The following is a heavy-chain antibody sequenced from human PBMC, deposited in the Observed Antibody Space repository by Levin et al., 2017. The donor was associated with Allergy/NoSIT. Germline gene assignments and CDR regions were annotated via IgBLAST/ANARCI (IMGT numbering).Heavy chain of an antibody. D-gene: IGHD1-20*01. CDR2: IVVGSGNT. V-gene: IGHV1-58*01. CDR3: AAQRAYNRNDWAAFDS. J-gene: IGHJ3*02. Sequence: VASVKVSCKASGFTFTSSAVQWVRQARGQRLEWIGWIVVGSGNTNYAQKFQERVTITRDMSKSKAYMELSSLRSEDTAVYYCAAQRAYNRNDWAAFDSWGQGTMVTVAS. CDR1: GFTFTSSA.